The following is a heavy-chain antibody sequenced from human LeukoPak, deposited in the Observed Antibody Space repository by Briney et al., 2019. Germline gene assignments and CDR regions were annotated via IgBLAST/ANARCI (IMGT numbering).Heavy chain of an antibody. Sequence: SETLSLTCTVSGGSISSYYWSWIRQPPGKGLEWIGYIYYSGSTNYNPSLKSRVTISVDTSKNQFSLKLSSVTAADTAVYYCARVSLRQQLVLDDWGQGTLVTVSS. CDR2: IYYSGST. CDR3: ARVSLRQQLVLDD. D-gene: IGHD6-13*01. J-gene: IGHJ4*02. CDR1: GGSISSYY. V-gene: IGHV4-59*01.